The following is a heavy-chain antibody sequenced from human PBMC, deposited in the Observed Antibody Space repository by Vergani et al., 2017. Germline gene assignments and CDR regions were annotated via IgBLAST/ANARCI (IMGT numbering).Heavy chain of an antibody. CDR3: ARVMYRDEASTGYRLEGIDI. J-gene: IGHJ6*02. Sequence: QVQLEESGPGLVKPSETLSLTCTVSGGSFNTYYWSWIRQSPGKGLEWIGYIYSTGSTKYNPSLNSRVTMSVDTSKNQFSLKLRSVTAADTAVYFCARVMYRDEASTGYRLEGIDIWGQGTTVTISS. D-gene: IGHD3-9*01. CDR1: GGSFNTYY. V-gene: IGHV4-59*13. CDR2: IYSTGST.